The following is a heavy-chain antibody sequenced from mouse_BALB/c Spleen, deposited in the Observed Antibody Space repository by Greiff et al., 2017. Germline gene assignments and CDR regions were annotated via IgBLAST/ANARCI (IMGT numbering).Heavy chain of an antibody. CDR1: SYTFTDYA. J-gene: IGHJ3*01. CDR3: ARGGYYYGSSEAWFAY. V-gene: IGHV1-67*01. D-gene: IGHD1-1*01. CDR2: ISTYYGNT. Sequence: VKLMESGPELVRPGVSVKISCKGSSYTFTDYAMHWVKQSHAKSLEWIGVISTYYGNTNYNQKFKGKATMTVDKSSSTAYMELARLTSEDSAVYYCARGGYYYGSSEAWFAYWGQGTLVTVSA.